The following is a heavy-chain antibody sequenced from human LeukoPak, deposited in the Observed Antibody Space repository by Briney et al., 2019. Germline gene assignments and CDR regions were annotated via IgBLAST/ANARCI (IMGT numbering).Heavy chain of an antibody. V-gene: IGHV3-49*03. J-gene: IGHJ6*02. Sequence: PGGSLRLSCTASGFTFGDYAMSWFRQAPGKGLEWVGFIRSKAYGGATEYAASVKGRFTISRDDSKSIAYLQMNSLKTEDTAVYYCTRDLGGPSLLWFGDDYYYGMDVWGQGTTVTVSS. CDR1: GFTFGDYA. CDR2: IRSKAYGGAT. CDR3: TRDLGGPSLLWFGDDYYYGMDV. D-gene: IGHD3-10*01.